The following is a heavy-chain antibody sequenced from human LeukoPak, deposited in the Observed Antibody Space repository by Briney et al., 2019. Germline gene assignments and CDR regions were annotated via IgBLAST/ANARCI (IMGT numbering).Heavy chain of an antibody. V-gene: IGHV4-4*02. J-gene: IGHJ4*02. D-gene: IGHD3-10*01. CDR1: GGSISSSNW. Sequence: PSGTLSLTCAVSGGSISSSNWWSWVRQPPGKGLEWIGRIYSSGSTNYNPSLKSRVTMSVDTPKNQFSLKLSSVTAADTAVYYCAREPGGSGSRGLDYWGQGTLVTVSS. CDR2: IYSSGST. CDR3: AREPGGSGSRGLDY.